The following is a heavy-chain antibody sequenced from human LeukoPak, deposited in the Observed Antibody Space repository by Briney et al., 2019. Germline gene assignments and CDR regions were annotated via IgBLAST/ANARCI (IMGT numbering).Heavy chain of an antibody. CDR1: GFTFSRYG. D-gene: IGHD3-16*01. CDR3: AKFEFGF. CDR2: ISYDGSNK. Sequence: PGRSLRLSCAASGFTFSRYGMHWVRQAPGKGLEWVAVISYDGSNKYYADSVKGRFTISRDNSKNTLYLQMNSLRDEDTAVYYCAKFEFGFWGQGTLVTVSS. V-gene: IGHV3-30*18. J-gene: IGHJ4*02.